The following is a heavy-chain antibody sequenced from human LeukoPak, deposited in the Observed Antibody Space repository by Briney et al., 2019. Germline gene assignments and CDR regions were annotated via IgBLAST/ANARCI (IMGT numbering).Heavy chain of an antibody. V-gene: IGHV4-61*05. CDR2: IYYSGST. J-gene: IGHJ6*03. Sequence: SETLSLTCTVSGGSISSSSYYWGWIRQPPGKGLEWIGYIYYSGSTNYNPSLKSRVTISVDTSKNQFSLKLSSVTAADTAVYYCARGRAGYYAYYYYYMDVWGKGTTVTISS. D-gene: IGHD3-9*01. CDR3: ARGRAGYYAYYYYYMDV. CDR1: GGSISSSSYY.